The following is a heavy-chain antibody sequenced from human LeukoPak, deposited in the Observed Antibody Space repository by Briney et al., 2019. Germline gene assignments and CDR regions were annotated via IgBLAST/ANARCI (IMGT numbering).Heavy chain of an antibody. CDR1: GFTVSSNY. CDR3: ARDGPYDSSGYYHYYFDY. CDR2: IYSGGST. V-gene: IGHV3-53*01. Sequence: GGSLRLSCAASGFTVSSNYMSWVRQAPGKGLEWVSVIYSGGSTYYADSVKGRFTISRDNAKNSLYLQMSSLRAEDTAVYYCARDGPYDSSGYYHYYFDYWGQGTLVTVSS. J-gene: IGHJ4*02. D-gene: IGHD3-22*01.